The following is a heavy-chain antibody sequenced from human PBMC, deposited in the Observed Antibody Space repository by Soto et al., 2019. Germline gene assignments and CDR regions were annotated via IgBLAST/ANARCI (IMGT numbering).Heavy chain of an antibody. J-gene: IGHJ4*02. V-gene: IGHV4-4*02. Sequence: QVQLQESGPGLVKPSGTLSLSCAVSGGSVSNNNWWSWVRQSPGNGLEWIGEIHHGGGTPYNPSLESRATLSVDKSKNELSLRLNYVTAADTAVYYCTKNSAYALDYWGLGILVTVSS. CDR2: IHHGGGT. CDR1: GGSVSNNNW. D-gene: IGHD5-12*01. CDR3: TKNSAYALDY.